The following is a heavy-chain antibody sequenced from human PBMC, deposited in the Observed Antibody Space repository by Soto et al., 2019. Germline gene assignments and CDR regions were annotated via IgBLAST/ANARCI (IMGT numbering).Heavy chain of an antibody. CDR3: ATHYITILDY. J-gene: IGHJ4*02. Sequence: GGSLRLSCAASGFTFTSYDMSWVRQAPGKGLEWVSAVGSSGSITVYADSARGRFTISRDNSKNTLYLQMNSLRAEDTAVYYCATHYITILDYWGQGTLVTVSS. CDR2: VGSSGSIT. V-gene: IGHV3-23*01. D-gene: IGHD3-3*01. CDR1: GFTFTSYD.